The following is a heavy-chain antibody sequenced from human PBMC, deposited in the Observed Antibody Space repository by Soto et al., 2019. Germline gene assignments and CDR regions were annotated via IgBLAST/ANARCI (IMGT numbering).Heavy chain of an antibody. D-gene: IGHD3-3*01. CDR3: ARGSYDFWSGYFSSPLRGFDP. CDR1: GGSFSGYY. J-gene: IGHJ5*02. Sequence: PSETLSLTCAVYGGSFSGYYWSWIRQPPGKGLEWIGEINHSGSTNYNPSLKSRVTISVDTSKNQFSLKLSSVTAADTAVYYCARGSYDFWSGYFSSPLRGFDPWGQGTLVTVSS. V-gene: IGHV4-34*01. CDR2: INHSGST.